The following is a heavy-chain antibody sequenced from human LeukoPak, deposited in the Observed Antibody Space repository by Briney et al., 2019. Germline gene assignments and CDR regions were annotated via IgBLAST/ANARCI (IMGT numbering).Heavy chain of an antibody. CDR2: IGSSGTTI. V-gene: IGHV3-48*03. CDR3: ARASDQQLVSPRY. D-gene: IGHD6-13*01. CDR1: GFTFSSYE. J-gene: IGHJ4*02. Sequence: PGGSLRLSCAASGFTFSSYEMNWVRQAPGKGLEWVSYIGSSGTTIYYADSVKGRFTISRDNAKNSLYLQMNSLRTQDTAVYYCARASDQQLVSPRYWGQGTLVTVSS.